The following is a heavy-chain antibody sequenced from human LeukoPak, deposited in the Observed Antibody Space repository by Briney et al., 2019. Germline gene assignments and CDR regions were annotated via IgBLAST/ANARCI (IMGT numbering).Heavy chain of an antibody. Sequence: ASVKVSCKASGYTFTGYYMHWVRQAPGQGLEWMGWINPNSGGTNYAQKFQGRVTMTRDTSISTDYMELSRLRSDDTAVDYCARXKVAATRNWFDPWGQGTLVTVSS. CDR3: ARXKVAATRNWFDP. V-gene: IGHV1-2*02. CDR2: INPNSGGT. J-gene: IGHJ5*02. CDR1: GYTFTGYY. D-gene: IGHD2-15*01.